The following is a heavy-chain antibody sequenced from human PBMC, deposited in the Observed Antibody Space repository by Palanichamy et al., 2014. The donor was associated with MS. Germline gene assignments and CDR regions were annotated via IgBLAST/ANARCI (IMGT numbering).Heavy chain of an antibody. Sequence: QVQLQESGPGLVKPSETLSLTCTISGGSISSYYWNWIRQSPGKDLEWIGDIYYDGNTNYNPSLKRRVTISVDTSQNQLSLRLSSVTAADTAVYYCARGIVAFLMDVWGQGTTVTVSS. D-gene: IGHD2-21*01. CDR2: IYYDGNT. CDR3: ARGIVAFLMDV. V-gene: IGHV4-59*01. CDR1: GGSISSYY. J-gene: IGHJ6*02.